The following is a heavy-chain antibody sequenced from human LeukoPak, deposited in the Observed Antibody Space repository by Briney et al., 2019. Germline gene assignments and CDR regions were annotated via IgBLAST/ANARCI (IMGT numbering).Heavy chain of an antibody. V-gene: IGHV4-34*01. J-gene: IGHJ4*02. Sequence: GSLRLSCAASGFTFSSHAMSWIRQPPGKGLEWIGEISHSGSTNYNASLKSRLTISVDTSKNQFSLKLSSVTAADTAVYYCARGLRYWTYWGQGSLVTVSS. CDR3: ARGLRYWTY. CDR1: GFTFSSHA. D-gene: IGHD2-8*02. CDR2: ISHSGST.